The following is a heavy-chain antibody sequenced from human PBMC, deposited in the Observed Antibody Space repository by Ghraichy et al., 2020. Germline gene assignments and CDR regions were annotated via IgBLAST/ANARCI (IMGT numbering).Heavy chain of an antibody. CDR1: GYTFTSYW. V-gene: IGHV5-51*01. CDR2: IHPGDSDT. CDR3: ARQRGSSSSIYYDMDV. J-gene: IGHJ6*02. D-gene: IGHD6-6*01. Sequence: GESLNISCKGSGYTFTSYWIAWVRQMPGKGLEWMGIIHPGDSDTRYSPSFQGQVTISADKSISTAYLQWSSLKASDTAMYYCARQRGSSSSIYYDMDVWGQGATVTVSS.